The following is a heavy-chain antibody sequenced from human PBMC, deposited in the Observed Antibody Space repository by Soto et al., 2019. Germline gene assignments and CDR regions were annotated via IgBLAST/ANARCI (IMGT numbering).Heavy chain of an antibody. Sequence: PGGSLRLSCAASGFPFNRYSINWGRQAPGKGLEWVSSSSSTNNYIYYGDSMQVIFSIYRDNANNSLYLEMNRLRAEATAVYSCARESGALASNFDSWGQGTMVTVSS. J-gene: IGHJ4*02. V-gene: IGHV3-21*06. CDR1: GFPFNRYS. D-gene: IGHD3-10*01. CDR3: ARESGALASNFDS. CDR2: SSSTNNYI.